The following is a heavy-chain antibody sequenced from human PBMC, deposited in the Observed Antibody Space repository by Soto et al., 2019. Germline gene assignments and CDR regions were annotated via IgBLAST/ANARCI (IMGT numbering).Heavy chain of an antibody. CDR3: ARDLTVVSGYYYYGMDV. CDR1: GFTFSSYG. J-gene: IGHJ6*02. D-gene: IGHD2-15*01. V-gene: IGHV3-33*01. Sequence: QVQLVESGGGVVQPGRSLRLSCAASGFTFSSYGMHWVRQAPGKGLEWVAVIWYDGSNKYYADSVKGRFTISRDNSKNTLYLQMNSLRAEVTAVYYCARDLTVVSGYYYYGMDVWGQGTTVTVSS. CDR2: IWYDGSNK.